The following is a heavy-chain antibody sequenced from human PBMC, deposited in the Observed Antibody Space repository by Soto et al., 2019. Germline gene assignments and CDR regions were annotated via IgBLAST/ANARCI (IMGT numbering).Heavy chain of an antibody. CDR2: ISGSGNTI. V-gene: IGHV3-11*01. J-gene: IGHJ5*02. CDR3: ARDRLPMVVVVMGWFDP. CDR1: GFSFRDYY. D-gene: IGHD3-22*01. Sequence: QVQLVESGGALVKPGGSLRLSCAASGFSFRDYYMSWIRQAPGKGLEWSSYISGSGNTIYYADSVKGRFIISRDNAKKSLFLQMNSLRADDTAVYYCARDRLPMVVVVMGWFDPWGQGTLVTVSS.